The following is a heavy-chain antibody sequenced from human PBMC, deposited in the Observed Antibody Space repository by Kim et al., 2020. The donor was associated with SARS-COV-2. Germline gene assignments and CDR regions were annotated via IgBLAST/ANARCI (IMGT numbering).Heavy chain of an antibody. V-gene: IGHV1-2*04. CDR3: ARDRGIRGLTWFDP. D-gene: IGHD3-10*01. J-gene: IGHJ5*02. CDR1: GYTFTGYY. CDR2: INPNSGGT. Sequence: ASVKVSCKASGYTFTGYYMHWVRQAPGQGLEWMGWINPNSGGTNYAQKFQGWVTMTRDTSISTAYMELSRLRSDDTAVYYCARDRGIRGLTWFDPWGQGTLVTDSS.